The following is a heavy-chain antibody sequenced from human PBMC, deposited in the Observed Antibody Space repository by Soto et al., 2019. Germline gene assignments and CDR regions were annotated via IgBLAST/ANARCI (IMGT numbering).Heavy chain of an antibody. J-gene: IGHJ5*02. CDR3: ARGPPFP. CDR2: IYHSGSI. V-gene: IGHV4-30-2*01. CDR1: GGSISSGGYS. Sequence: QLQLQESGSGLVKPSQTLSLTCAVSGGSISSGGYSWSWIRQPPGKGLEWIGYIYHSGSIYYNPSXXXRXXIPVDRSKNQCSLKLSSVTAADTALHYCARGPPFPWGQGTLVTVSS.